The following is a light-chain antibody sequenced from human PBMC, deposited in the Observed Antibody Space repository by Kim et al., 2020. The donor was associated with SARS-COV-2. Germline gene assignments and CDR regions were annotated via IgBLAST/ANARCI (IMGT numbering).Light chain of an antibody. CDR2: QDS. CDR3: QAWDSSTAEV. Sequence: VSPGQTASITCSGDKLGDKYACWYQQKPGQPPVLVIYQDSKRPSGIPERFSGSNSGNTATLTISGTQAMDEADYYCQAWDSSTAEVFGGGTQLTVL. J-gene: IGLJ2*01. V-gene: IGLV3-1*01. CDR1: KLGDKY.